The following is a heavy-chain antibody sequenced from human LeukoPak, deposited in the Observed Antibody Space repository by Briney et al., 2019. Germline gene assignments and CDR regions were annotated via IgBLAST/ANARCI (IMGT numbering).Heavy chain of an antibody. V-gene: IGHV3-48*03. CDR2: ISSSGSTI. Sequence: PGGSLRLSCAASGFTFSSYEMNWVRQAPGKGLEGVSYISSSGSTIYYADSVKGRFTISRDNAKNSLYLQMNSLRAEDTAVYYCARGLFVTTPVDYWGQGTLVTVSS. D-gene: IGHD4-17*01. J-gene: IGHJ4*02. CDR3: ARGLFVTTPVDY. CDR1: GFTFSSYE.